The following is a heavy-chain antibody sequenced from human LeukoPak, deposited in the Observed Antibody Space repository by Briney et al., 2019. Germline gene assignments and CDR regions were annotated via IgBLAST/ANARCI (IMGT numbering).Heavy chain of an antibody. CDR1: GGSFSGYY. D-gene: IGHD6-19*01. Sequence: PSETLSLTCAVYGGSFSGYYWSWIRQPPGKGLEWIGEINHSGSTNYNPSLKSRVTISVDTSKNQFSLKLSSVTAADTAVFFCAKVTGRPYSSSYIDTWGQGTLVTVSS. CDR2: INHSGST. V-gene: IGHV4-34*01. CDR3: AKVTGRPYSSSYIDT. J-gene: IGHJ4*02.